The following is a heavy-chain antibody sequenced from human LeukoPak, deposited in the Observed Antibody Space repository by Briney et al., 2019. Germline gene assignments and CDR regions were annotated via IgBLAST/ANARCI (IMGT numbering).Heavy chain of an antibody. V-gene: IGHV3-23*01. D-gene: IGHD6-13*01. CDR3: AKDALAAAGTQGGDY. CDR2: ISGSGGST. J-gene: IGHJ4*02. CDR1: GFTFSNYA. Sequence: GGSLRLSCVASGFTFSNYALSWVRPAPGKGLKWVSTISGSGGSTYYADSVKGRFTISRDNSKNTLSLQMNSLRAEDTALYYCAKDALAAAGTQGGDYWGQGTLVTVSS.